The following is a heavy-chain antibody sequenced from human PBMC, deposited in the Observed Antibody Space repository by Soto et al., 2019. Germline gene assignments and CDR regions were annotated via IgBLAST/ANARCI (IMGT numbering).Heavy chain of an antibody. Sequence: PGESLKISCKGSGYSFTSYWIGWVRQMPGKGLEWMGIIYPGDSDTRYSPSFQGQVTISADKSISTAYLQWSSLKASDTAMYYCASLQGEYDSRYHSQHWGQDTLVTLSS. V-gene: IGHV5-51*01. CDR3: ASLQGEYDSRYHSQH. J-gene: IGHJ1*01. CDR2: IYPGDSDT. CDR1: GYSFTSYW. D-gene: IGHD3-22*01.